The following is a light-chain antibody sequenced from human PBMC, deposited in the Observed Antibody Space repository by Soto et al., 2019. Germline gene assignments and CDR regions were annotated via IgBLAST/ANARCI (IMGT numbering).Light chain of an antibody. CDR1: QSISSN. CDR2: KAS. CDR3: QQSYNSPPWT. J-gene: IGKJ1*01. Sequence: DIQMTESPSSLSASVGDRVTITCRASQSISSNLNWYQQKPGKAHKLLIYKASTLKSGVPSRFSGSGSGTDSTLTISSLQPEDFAPYYCQQSYNSPPWTFGQGTRWIS. V-gene: IGKV1-39*01.